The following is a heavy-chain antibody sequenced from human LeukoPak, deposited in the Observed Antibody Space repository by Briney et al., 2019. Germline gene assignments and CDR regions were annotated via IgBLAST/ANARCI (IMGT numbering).Heavy chain of an antibody. Sequence: PGGSPRLSCAASGFTFSSYWMHWVRQAPGKGLVWVSRINSDGSSTSYADSVKGRFTISRDNAKNTLYLQMNSLRAEDTAVYYCARDSGYSYGKVWGQGTLVTVSS. V-gene: IGHV3-74*01. D-gene: IGHD5-18*01. CDR3: ARDSGYSYGKV. CDR2: INSDGSST. CDR1: GFTFSSYW. J-gene: IGHJ4*02.